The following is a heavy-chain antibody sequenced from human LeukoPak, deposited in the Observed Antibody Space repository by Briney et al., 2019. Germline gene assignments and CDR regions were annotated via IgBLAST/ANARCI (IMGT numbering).Heavy chain of an antibody. CDR2: LSGSGGST. V-gene: IGHV3-23*01. CDR1: GFTFSSFG. Sequence: PGGSLRLSCAASGFTFSSFGMNWVRQAPGKGLEWVSSLSGSGGSTYYADSVKGRFTISRDNSKNTLYLQMNSLRADDTAIYYCAKDEEDIVVVPAEPFDYWGQGTLVTVSS. D-gene: IGHD2-2*01. J-gene: IGHJ4*02. CDR3: AKDEEDIVVVPAEPFDY.